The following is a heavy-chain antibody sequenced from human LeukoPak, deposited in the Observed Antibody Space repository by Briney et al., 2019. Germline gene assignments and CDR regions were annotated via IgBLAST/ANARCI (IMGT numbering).Heavy chain of an antibody. CDR3: ARWKSLKGTFDY. CDR2: ISYDGNKK. CDR1: GFTFSNYA. D-gene: IGHD1-7*01. V-gene: IGHV3-30*04. Sequence: GRSLRLSCAASGFTFSNYAMNWVHQAPGKGLEWVAVISYDGNKKYYADSVKGRFTISRDNSKNTLYLQMNSLRAEDTAVYYCARWKSLKGTFDYWGQGTLVTVSS. J-gene: IGHJ4*02.